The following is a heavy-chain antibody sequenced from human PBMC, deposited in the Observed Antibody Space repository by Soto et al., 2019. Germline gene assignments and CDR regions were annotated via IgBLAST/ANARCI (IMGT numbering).Heavy chain of an antibody. V-gene: IGHV1-69*13. J-gene: IGHJ5*02. CDR3: ARAAIHGSSWYFWFDP. Sequence: GASVKVSCKASGGTFSSYAISWVRQAPGQGLEWMGGIIPIFGTANYAQKFQGRVTITADESTSTAYMELSSLRSEDAAVYYCARAAIHGSSWYFWFDPWGQGTLVTVSS. CDR2: IIPIFGTA. D-gene: IGHD6-13*01. CDR1: GGTFSSYA.